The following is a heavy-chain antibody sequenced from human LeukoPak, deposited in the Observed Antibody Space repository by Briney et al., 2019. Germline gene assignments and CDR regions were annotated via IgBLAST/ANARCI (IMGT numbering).Heavy chain of an antibody. D-gene: IGHD1-14*01. Sequence: SETPSLTCAVYGGSFSGYYWSWIRQPPGKGLEWIGEINHSGSTNYNPSLKSRVTISVDTSKNQFSLRLSSVTAADTAVYYCARGRPPAGFTGFDYWGQGTLVTVSS. CDR2: INHSGST. CDR3: ARGRPPAGFTGFDY. J-gene: IGHJ4*02. CDR1: GGSFSGYY. V-gene: IGHV4-34*01.